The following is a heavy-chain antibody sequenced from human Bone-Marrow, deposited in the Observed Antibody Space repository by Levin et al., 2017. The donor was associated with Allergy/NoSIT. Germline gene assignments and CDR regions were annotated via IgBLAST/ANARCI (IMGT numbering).Heavy chain of an antibody. V-gene: IGHV3-30*18. CDR1: GFTFSSYG. CDR2: ISYDGSNK. Sequence: PGGSLRLSCAASGFTFSSYGMHWVRQAPGKGLEWVAVISYDGSNKYYADSVKGRFTISRDNSKNTLYLQMNSLRAEDTAVYYCAKAGYSGYDYVRNWYFDLWGRGTLVTVSS. J-gene: IGHJ2*01. D-gene: IGHD5-12*01. CDR3: AKAGYSGYDYVRNWYFDL.